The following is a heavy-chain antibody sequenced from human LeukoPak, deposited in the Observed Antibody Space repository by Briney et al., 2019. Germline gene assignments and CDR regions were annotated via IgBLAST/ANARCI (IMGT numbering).Heavy chain of an antibody. Sequence: GGSLRLSCAASGFTFSSYSMNWDRQAPGKGLEWGSYISSSSSTIYYADSVKGRFTISRDNAKNSLYLQMKSLRAEDTAVYYCARALQTYYYDSSGYLNRFDPWGQGTLVTVSS. V-gene: IGHV3-48*01. CDR3: ARALQTYYYDSSGYLNRFDP. CDR1: GFTFSSYS. D-gene: IGHD3-22*01. CDR2: ISSSSSTI. J-gene: IGHJ5*02.